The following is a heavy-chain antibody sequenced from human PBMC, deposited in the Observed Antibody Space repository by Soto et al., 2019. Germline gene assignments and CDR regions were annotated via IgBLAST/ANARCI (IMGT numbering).Heavy chain of an antibody. J-gene: IGHJ1*01. D-gene: IGHD3-22*01. CDR2: ISAYSGNT. Sequence: QVQLVQSGAEVKKPGASVKVSCKAYGYTFSRYGLSWARQAPGQGLVWMGWISAYSGNTVYTQRFKGRLTMVTDTYTGTAYMELRSLRSDDTAAYYCARDFNKRSSYCAYWGQGTLVTVSS. V-gene: IGHV1-18*01. CDR1: GYTFSRYG. CDR3: ARDFNKRSSYCAY.